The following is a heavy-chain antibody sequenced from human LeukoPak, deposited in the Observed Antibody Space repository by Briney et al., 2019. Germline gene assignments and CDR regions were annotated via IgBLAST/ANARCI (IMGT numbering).Heavy chain of an antibody. CDR1: GFTFRYYW. V-gene: IGHV3-74*01. CDR3: ARVEVGPTYFDP. J-gene: IGHJ5*02. CDR2: INTDGSHT. Sequence: PGGSLRLSCAASGFTFRYYWIHWVRQVPGKGLVWLSRINTDGSHTNYADSVKDRFTMSRDNAKNTVHLQMNSLTAEDTAVYYCARVEVGPTYFDPWGQGTLVTVPS. D-gene: IGHD1-26*01.